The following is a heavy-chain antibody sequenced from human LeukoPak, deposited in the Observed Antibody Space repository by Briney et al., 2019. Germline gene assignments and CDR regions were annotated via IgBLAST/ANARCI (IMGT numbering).Heavy chain of an antibody. CDR2: IYYSGST. D-gene: IGHD3-3*01. CDR3: ARDVNYDFWSGYSAYYGMDV. CDR1: GGSISSGDYY. Sequence: SETLSLTCTVSGGSISSGDYYWSWIRQPPGKGLEWIGYIYYSGSTYYNPSLKSRVTISVDTSKNQFSLKLSSVTAADTAVYYCARDVNYDFWSGYSAYYGMDVWGQGTTVTVSS. J-gene: IGHJ6*02. V-gene: IGHV4-30-4*01.